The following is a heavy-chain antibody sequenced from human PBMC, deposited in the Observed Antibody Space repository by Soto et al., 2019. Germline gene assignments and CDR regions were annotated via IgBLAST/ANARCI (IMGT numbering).Heavy chain of an antibody. D-gene: IGHD3-22*01. Sequence: LRLSCAASGFSFSDHYMDWVRQAPGKGLEWVGRIRKKVNGYTTEYAASVKGRFTISRDDSKNSLYLQMNSLNTEDTAVYYCARILPDSSSYYVDHWGQGTLVTV. V-gene: IGHV3-72*01. CDR3: ARILPDSSSYYVDH. CDR2: IRKKVNGYTT. CDR1: GFSFSDHY. J-gene: IGHJ4*02.